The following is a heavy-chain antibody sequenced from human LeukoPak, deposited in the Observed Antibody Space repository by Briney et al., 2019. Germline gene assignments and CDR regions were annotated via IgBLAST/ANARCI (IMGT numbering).Heavy chain of an antibody. V-gene: IGHV3-30-3*01. CDR2: ISYDGSNK. Sequence: GGSLRLSCAASGFTFSSYAMHWVRQAPGKGLEWVAVISYDGSNKYYADSVKGRFTISRDNSKNTLYLQMNSLRAEDTAVYYRASLGRAATIRIYFDYWGQGTLVTVSS. J-gene: IGHJ4*02. D-gene: IGHD5-12*01. CDR1: GFTFSSYA. CDR3: ASLGRAATIRIYFDY.